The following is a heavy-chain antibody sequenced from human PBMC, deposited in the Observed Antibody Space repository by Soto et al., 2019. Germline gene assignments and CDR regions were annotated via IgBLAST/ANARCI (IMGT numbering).Heavy chain of an antibody. CDR3: ATRDYGDYENLAYYYYYYMDV. V-gene: IGHV1-24*01. Sequence: ASVKVSCKVSGYTLTELSMHWVRQAPGKGLEWMGGFDPEDGETIYAQKFQGRVTMTEDTSTDTAYMELSSLRSEDTAVYYCATRDYGDYENLAYYYYYYMDVWGKGTTVTVSS. J-gene: IGHJ6*03. D-gene: IGHD4-17*01. CDR1: GYTLTELS. CDR2: FDPEDGET.